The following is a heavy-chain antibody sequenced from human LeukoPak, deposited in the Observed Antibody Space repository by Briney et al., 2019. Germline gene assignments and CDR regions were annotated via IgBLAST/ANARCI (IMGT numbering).Heavy chain of an antibody. Sequence: PSETLSLTCAVSGGSISSSNWWSWVRQAPGKGLEWVGHIKTDGSETYYLDSLRGRFSISRDNTNNALYLQMNSLRVEDTAVYYCVKNNGWFHLAQWGQGTLVTVSS. CDR2: IKTDGSET. CDR1: GGSISSSNW. J-gene: IGHJ4*02. D-gene: IGHD6-19*01. CDR3: VKNNGWFHLAQ. V-gene: IGHV3-7*03.